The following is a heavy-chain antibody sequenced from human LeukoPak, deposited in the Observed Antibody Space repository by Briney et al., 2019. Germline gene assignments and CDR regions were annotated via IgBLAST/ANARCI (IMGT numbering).Heavy chain of an antibody. CDR3: ARRGDTPMVGDY. CDR2: LSNTNMI. Sequence: GGSLRLSCAASGFTFSSYGMNWVRQAPGKGLDWLSYLSNTNMIHYAESVKGRFTISRDNAKNSLYLQMDGLRAEDTAVYYCARRGDTPMVGDYWGQGTLVTVSS. V-gene: IGHV3-48*01. J-gene: IGHJ4*02. D-gene: IGHD5-18*01. CDR1: GFTFSSYG.